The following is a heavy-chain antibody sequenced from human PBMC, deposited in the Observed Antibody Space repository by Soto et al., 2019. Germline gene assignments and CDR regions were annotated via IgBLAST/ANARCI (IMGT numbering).Heavy chain of an antibody. Sequence: PGGSLRLSCAASGFTFSSYSMNWVRQAPGKGLEWVSYISSSSSTIYYADSVKGLFTISRDNAKNSLYLQMNSLRAEDTAVYYCARLGSQRIFDYWGQGTLVTVSS. D-gene: IGHD6-25*01. V-gene: IGHV3-48*01. CDR3: ARLGSQRIFDY. J-gene: IGHJ4*02. CDR2: ISSSSSTI. CDR1: GFTFSSYS.